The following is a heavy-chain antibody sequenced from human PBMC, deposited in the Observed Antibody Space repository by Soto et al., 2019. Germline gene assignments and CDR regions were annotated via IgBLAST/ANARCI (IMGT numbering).Heavy chain of an antibody. CDR2: IYYSGST. V-gene: IGHV4-59*01. Sequence: QVQLQESGPGLVKPSETLSLTCTVSGGSISRYYWSWIRQPPGKGLEWIGYIYYSGSTNYNPSLKSRVTISVDTSKNQFSLKLSSVTAADTAVYYCARLDCTNGVCYTFDYWGQGTLVTVSS. J-gene: IGHJ4*02. CDR1: GGSISRYY. CDR3: ARLDCTNGVCYTFDY. D-gene: IGHD2-8*01.